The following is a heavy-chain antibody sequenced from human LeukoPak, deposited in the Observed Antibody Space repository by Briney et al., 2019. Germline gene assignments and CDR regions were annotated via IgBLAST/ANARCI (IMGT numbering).Heavy chain of an antibody. V-gene: IGHV3-15*01. CDR3: TTPQYSSGSSPFDY. CDR1: GFTFSNAW. J-gene: IGHJ4*02. CDR2: IKSKTDGGTT. Sequence: GGSLRLSCAASGFTFSNAWMSWVRQAPGKGLEWVGRIKSKTDGGTTDYAAPVKGRFTISRDDSKNTLYLQMNSLKTEDTAVYYCTTPQYSSGSSPFDYWGQGALVTVSS. D-gene: IGHD6-19*01.